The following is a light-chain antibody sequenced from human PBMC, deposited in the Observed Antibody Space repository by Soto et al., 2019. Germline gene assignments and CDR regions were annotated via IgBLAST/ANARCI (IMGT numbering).Light chain of an antibody. V-gene: IGLV1-40*01. J-gene: IGLJ2*01. CDR1: SSNIGANYD. CDR2: GNN. Sequence: QSVLTQPPSVSGAPGQRVTISCTGSSSNIGANYDVHWYQQLPGTAPKLLIYGNNNRPSGVPDRFSGSKDGTSASLSITGLQAEAEDDAYCQSYYNSLRGGIFGGGTKVTVL. CDR3: QSYYNSLRGGI.